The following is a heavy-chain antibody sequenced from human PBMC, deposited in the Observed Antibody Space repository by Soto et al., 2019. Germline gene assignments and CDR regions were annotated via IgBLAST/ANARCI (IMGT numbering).Heavy chain of an antibody. Sequence: GGSLRLSCAASGFRFRTRAMSWVRQAPGKGLEWVASIRPGGDSTYCADSVKGRFAVSRDNSNVTLYLQMDSLRVEDTAIYYCTTHEEGAPWAGGFDSWGQGTLVTVSS. CDR2: IRPGGDST. CDR3: TTHEEGAPWAGGFDS. V-gene: IGHV3-23*01. CDR1: GFRFRTRA. J-gene: IGHJ5*01. D-gene: IGHD1-26*01.